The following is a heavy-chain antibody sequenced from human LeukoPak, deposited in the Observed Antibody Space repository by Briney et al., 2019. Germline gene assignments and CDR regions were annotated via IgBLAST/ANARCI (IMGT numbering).Heavy chain of an antibody. D-gene: IGHD1-1*01. Sequence: GGSLILSCAASGFTFSSYAMSWVRQAPGKGLEWVSAIRGSGGSTYYADAVKGRFTISRHKSKNTLYLQMKSIRDGAKEPYYCAQGGGVLMTTSLYFDYWGQGTLVTVSS. J-gene: IGHJ4*02. CDR2: IRGSGGST. V-gene: IGHV3-23*01. CDR3: AQGGGVLMTTSLYFDY. CDR1: GFTFSSYA.